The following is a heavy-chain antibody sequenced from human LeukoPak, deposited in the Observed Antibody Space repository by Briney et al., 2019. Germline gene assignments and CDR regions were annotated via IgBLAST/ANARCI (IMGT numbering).Heavy chain of an antibody. J-gene: IGHJ6*03. V-gene: IGHV4-38-2*02. CDR3: ARDYYDSSGHPYYYYYYYMGV. Sequence: SETLSLTCTVPGYSISSGYYWGWIRQPPGKGLEWIGYIYYSGSTNYNPSLKSRVAISVDMSKNQFSQKLSSVTAADTAVYYCARDYYDSSGHPYYYYYYYMGVWGKGITVTVSS. CDR1: GYSISSGYY. D-gene: IGHD3-22*01. CDR2: IYYSGST.